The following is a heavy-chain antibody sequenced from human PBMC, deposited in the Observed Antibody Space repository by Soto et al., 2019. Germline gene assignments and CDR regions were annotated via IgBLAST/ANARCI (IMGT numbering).Heavy chain of an antibody. CDR2: ISAYNGNT. D-gene: IGHD2-2*02. Sequence: ASVKVSCKASGYTFTSYVISWVRQAPGQGLEWMGWISAYNGNTNYAQKLQGRVTMTTDTSTSTAYMELRSLRSDDTAVYYCARSPCSSTSCYRSWFDPWGQGTLVSVSS. CDR3: ARSPCSSTSCYRSWFDP. J-gene: IGHJ5*02. V-gene: IGHV1-18*01. CDR1: GYTFTSYV.